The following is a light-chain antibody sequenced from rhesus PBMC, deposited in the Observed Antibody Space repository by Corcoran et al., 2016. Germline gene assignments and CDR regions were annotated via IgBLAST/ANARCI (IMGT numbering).Light chain of an antibody. CDR3: QQYYSTLWT. CDR2: WAS. CDR1: QSLLYSSNNKNY. V-gene: IGKV4-1*01. J-gene: IGKJ1*01. Sequence: DIVMTQSPDSLAVSLGERVTINCKSSQSLLYSSNNKNYLAWYPQKPGQAPKLLIYWASTRESGVPNRFSGRGSGTDCTLTISGLQAEDVAVYYCQQYYSTLWTFCQGTKVEIQ.